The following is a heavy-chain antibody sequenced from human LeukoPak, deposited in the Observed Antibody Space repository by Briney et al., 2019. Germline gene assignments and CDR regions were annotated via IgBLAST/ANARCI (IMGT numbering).Heavy chain of an antibody. J-gene: IGHJ4*02. CDR3: ASNDFWSGYFFY. D-gene: IGHD3-3*01. CDR2: INHSGST. CDR1: GGSFSGYY. Sequence: SETLSFTCAVYGGSFSGYYWSWIRQPPGKGLEWIGEINHSGSTNYNPSLKSRVTISVDTSKNQFSLKLSSVTAADTAVYYCASNDFWSGYFFYWGQGTLVTVSS. V-gene: IGHV4-34*01.